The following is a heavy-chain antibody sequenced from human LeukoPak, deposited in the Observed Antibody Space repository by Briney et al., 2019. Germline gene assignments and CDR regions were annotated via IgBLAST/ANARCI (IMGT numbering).Heavy chain of an antibody. Sequence: PSETLSLTCTVSGGSISSNSYYWGWIRQPPGKGLEWIGSIYYSGSTYYNPSLKSRVTISVDTSKNQFSLKLSSVTAAETAVYYCARGSPVAGFFDYWGQGTLVTVSS. CDR3: ARGSPVAGFFDY. D-gene: IGHD6-19*01. V-gene: IGHV4-39*01. CDR1: GGSISSNSYY. CDR2: IYYSGST. J-gene: IGHJ4*02.